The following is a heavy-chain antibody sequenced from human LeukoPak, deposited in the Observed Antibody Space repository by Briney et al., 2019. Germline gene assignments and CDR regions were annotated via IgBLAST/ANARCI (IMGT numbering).Heavy chain of an antibody. V-gene: IGHV4-4*07. CDR3: AREYYCDSSGCYDY. J-gene: IGHJ4*02. D-gene: IGHD3-22*01. CDR2: IYTSGST. Sequence: PSETLSLTCTVSGGSISSYYWSWIRHPAGKGLEWIGRIYTSGSTNYNPSLKSRVTMSVDTSKNQFSLKLSSVTAADTAVYYCAREYYCDSSGCYDYWGQGTLVTVSS. CDR1: GGSISSYY.